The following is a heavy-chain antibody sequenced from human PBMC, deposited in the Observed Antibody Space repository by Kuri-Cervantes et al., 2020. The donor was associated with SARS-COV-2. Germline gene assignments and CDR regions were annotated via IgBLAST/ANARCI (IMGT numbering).Heavy chain of an antibody. J-gene: IGHJ4*02. CDR1: GFTFSSYA. CDR3: ASTCVSLLCRVGATDY. V-gene: IGHV3-30-3*01. Sequence: GSLRLSCAASGFTFSSYAMHWVRQAPGKGLEWVAVISYDGSNKYYADSVKGRFTISRDNSKNTLYLQMNSLRAEDTAVYYCASTCVSLLCRVGATDYWGQGTLVTVSS. CDR2: ISYDGSNK. D-gene: IGHD1-26*01.